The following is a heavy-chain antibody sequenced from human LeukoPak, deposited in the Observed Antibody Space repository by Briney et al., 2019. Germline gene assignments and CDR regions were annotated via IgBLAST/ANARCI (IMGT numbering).Heavy chain of an antibody. J-gene: IGHJ4*02. V-gene: IGHV4-39*07. CDR2: IYDSGST. CDR1: GVSISSSSYY. Sequence: PSETLSLTCTVSGVSISSSSYYWGWIRQPPGKGLGWIGSIYDSGSTYYNPSLKSRATISVDTSKSQFSLKLSSVTAADKAVYYCAREHEEGRFDYWGQGTLVTVSS. CDR3: AREHEEGRFDY.